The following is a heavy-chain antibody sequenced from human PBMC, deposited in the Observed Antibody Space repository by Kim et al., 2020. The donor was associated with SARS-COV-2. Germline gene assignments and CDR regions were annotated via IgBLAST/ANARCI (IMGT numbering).Heavy chain of an antibody. CDR3: ARHRSSSGYLYSDY. D-gene: IGHD6-19*01. V-gene: IGHV5-51*01. CDR2: IYPGDSDT. J-gene: IGHJ4*02. Sequence: GESLKISCKGSGYSFTSYWIGWVRQMPGRGLEWMGIIYPGDSDTRYSPSFQGHVTISADKSISTAYLQWSSLKASDTAEYYCARHRSSSGYLYSDYWGQGTLVTVSS. CDR1: GYSFTSYW.